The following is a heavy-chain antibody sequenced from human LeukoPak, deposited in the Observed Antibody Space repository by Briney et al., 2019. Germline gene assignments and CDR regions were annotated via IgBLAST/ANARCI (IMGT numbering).Heavy chain of an antibody. D-gene: IGHD2-2*01. Sequence: GASVKVSCKTSGYTFTTYGVSWVRQAPGQGLEWMGWVSGYTGNTNYAERFPGRVTMTRDTSTSTVYMELTSLRSDDTAVYYCARGEVSASLYYFDFWGQGTLVTVS. CDR1: GYTFTTYG. V-gene: IGHV1-18*01. CDR2: VSGYTGNT. J-gene: IGHJ4*02. CDR3: ARGEVSASLYYFDF.